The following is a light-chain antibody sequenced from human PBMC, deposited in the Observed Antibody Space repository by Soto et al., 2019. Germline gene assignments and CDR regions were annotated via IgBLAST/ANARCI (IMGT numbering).Light chain of an antibody. V-gene: IGLV1-51*01. CDR3: GTWDSTLSGVV. Sequence: QSVLTQPPSVSAAPGQKVTISCSGSNSNIGNNYVSWYQHLPGTAPKLLIYDNDKRPSGIPDRFSGSKSGTSATLGITGLQTGDEADFYCGTWDSTLSGVVFGGGTKVTVL. CDR1: NSNIGNNY. J-gene: IGLJ2*01. CDR2: DND.